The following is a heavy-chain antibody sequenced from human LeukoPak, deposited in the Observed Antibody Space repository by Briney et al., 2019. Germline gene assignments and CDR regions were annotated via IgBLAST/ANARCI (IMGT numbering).Heavy chain of an antibody. Sequence: PGGSLRLSCAASGFIFSRNWMSRVRQAPGKGLEWVANIKHDGSEKFYVDSVRGRFIISRDNIKNSVYLQINSLRAEDTAVYYCARDRSMDVWGQGTTVTVSS. CDR1: GFIFSRNW. J-gene: IGHJ6*02. V-gene: IGHV3-7*01. CDR3: ARDRSMDV. CDR2: IKHDGSEK.